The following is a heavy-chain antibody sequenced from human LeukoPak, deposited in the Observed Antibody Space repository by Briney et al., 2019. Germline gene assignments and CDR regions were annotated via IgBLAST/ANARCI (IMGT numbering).Heavy chain of an antibody. Sequence: RPSETLSLTCAVSGGSISSGGYSWSWIRQPPGKGLEWIGYIYHSGSTYYNPSLKSRVTISVDRSKNQFSLKLSSVTAADTAVYYCARAPGLVPFDYWGQGTLVTVSS. CDR3: ARAPGLVPFDY. CDR1: GGSISSGGYS. V-gene: IGHV4-30-2*01. J-gene: IGHJ4*02. CDR2: IYHSGST. D-gene: IGHD2-8*02.